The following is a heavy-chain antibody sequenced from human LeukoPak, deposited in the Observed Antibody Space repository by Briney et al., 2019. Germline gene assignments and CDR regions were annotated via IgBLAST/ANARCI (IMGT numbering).Heavy chain of an antibody. Sequence: PSETLSLTCAVYGGSFSGYYWSWIRQPPGKGLEWIGEINHSGSTNYNPSLKSRVTISVDTSKNQFSLKLSSVTAADTAVYYCATSTRYDYVWGSYRPYYFDYWGQGTLVTVSS. D-gene: IGHD3-16*02. CDR1: GGSFSGYY. J-gene: IGHJ4*02. V-gene: IGHV4-34*01. CDR3: ATSTRYDYVWGSYRPYYFDY. CDR2: INHSGST.